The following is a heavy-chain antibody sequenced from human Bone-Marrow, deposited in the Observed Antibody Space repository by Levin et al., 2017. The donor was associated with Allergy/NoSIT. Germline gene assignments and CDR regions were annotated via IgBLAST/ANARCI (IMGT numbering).Heavy chain of an antibody. CDR3: ARNVGGEVTFFDY. CDR2: SIPIFGTT. D-gene: IGHD3-16*01. Sequence: KISCQASGASFGTYAITWLRQAPGQGLEWMGVSIPIFGTTNYARKFQGRVTITADESTSTAYMELNTLRSEDTAVYYCARNVGGEVTFFDYWGQGTLVTVSS. CDR1: GASFGTYA. J-gene: IGHJ4*02. V-gene: IGHV1-69*01.